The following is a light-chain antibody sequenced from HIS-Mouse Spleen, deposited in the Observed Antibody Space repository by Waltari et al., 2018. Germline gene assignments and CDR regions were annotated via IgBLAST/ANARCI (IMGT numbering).Light chain of an antibody. V-gene: IGLV2-11*01. CDR1: SSDVGGDHY. CDR3: CSYAGSYTYV. CDR2: DVS. J-gene: IGLJ1*01. Sequence: QSALTQPASVSGSPGQSITISCTGTSSDVGGDHYVSWYQQHPGKAPKLMIYDVSKRPSGVPDRFSGSKSGNTASLTISGLQAEDEADYYCCSYAGSYTYVFGTGTKVTVL.